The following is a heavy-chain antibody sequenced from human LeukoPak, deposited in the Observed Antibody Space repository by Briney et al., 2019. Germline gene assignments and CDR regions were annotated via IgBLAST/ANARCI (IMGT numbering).Heavy chain of an antibody. Sequence: PGGSLRLSCAASGFTFDDYAMHWVRQAPGKGLEWVSGISWNSGSIGYADSVKGRFTISRDNTKNSLYLQMNSLRAEDTALYYCAKDTSEYYYDSSGVFDIWGQGTMVTVSS. CDR3: AKDTSEYYYDSSGVFDI. V-gene: IGHV3-9*01. CDR1: GFTFDDYA. D-gene: IGHD3-22*01. J-gene: IGHJ3*02. CDR2: ISWNSGSI.